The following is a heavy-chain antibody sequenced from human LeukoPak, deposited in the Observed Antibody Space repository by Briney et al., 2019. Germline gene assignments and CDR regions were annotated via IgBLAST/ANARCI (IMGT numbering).Heavy chain of an antibody. J-gene: IGHJ4*02. Sequence: GASVKVSCKSSGGTFSSYAISWVRQAPGQGLEWMGRIIPILGIANYAQKFQGRVTITADKSTSTAYMEMSSLRSEDTAVYYCARDFVTGTGGWGQGTLVTVSS. CDR3: ARDFVTGTGG. V-gene: IGHV1-69*04. CDR2: IIPILGIA. CDR1: GGTFSSYA. D-gene: IGHD1-14*01.